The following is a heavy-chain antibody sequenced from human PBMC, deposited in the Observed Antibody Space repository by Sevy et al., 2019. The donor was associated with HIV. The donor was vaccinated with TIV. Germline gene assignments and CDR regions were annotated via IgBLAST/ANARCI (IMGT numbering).Heavy chain of an antibody. D-gene: IGHD5-12*01. V-gene: IGHV3-7*03. J-gene: IGHJ4*02. CDR3: AKEDYSGYDFDY. Sequence: GGCLRLSCAASGFTFSSYWMSWVRQAPGKGLEWVATMKEDGSERNYVDSVKGRFTISRDNSKNMVNLEMNILRADDTALYYCAKEDYSGYDFDYWGQGTVVTVSS. CDR2: MKEDGSER. CDR1: GFTFSSYW.